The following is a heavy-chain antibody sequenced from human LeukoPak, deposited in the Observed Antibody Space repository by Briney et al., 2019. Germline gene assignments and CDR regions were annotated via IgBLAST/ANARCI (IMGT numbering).Heavy chain of an antibody. D-gene: IGHD1-26*01. CDR3: AKGKWELLSHYWCFDL. J-gene: IGHJ2*01. CDR1: GDSVSSNSAA. V-gene: IGHV6-1*01. Sequence: SQTLSLTCAISGDSVSSNSAAWNWIRQSPSRGLEWLGRTYYRSKWYNDYAVSVKSRITINPDTSKNQFSLQLNSVTPEDTAVYYCAKGKWELLSHYWCFDLWGRGTLVTVSS. CDR2: TYYRSKWYN.